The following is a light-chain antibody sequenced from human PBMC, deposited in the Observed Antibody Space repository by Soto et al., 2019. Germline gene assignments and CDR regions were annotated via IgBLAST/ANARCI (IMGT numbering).Light chain of an antibody. J-gene: IGLJ1*01. CDR1: NSDGGSYNL. Sequence: QWALSQPSSVSGSAGRSMTISCTGTNSDGGSYNLVSLYQQHPCKGPKLVIYKGSEWPSGVSNRFSGAKSGNTASLPTSRLQAEDEGDYSCCSYARSITFSVFGTGPKVTVL. CDR3: CSYARSITFSV. CDR2: KGS. V-gene: IGLV2-23*01.